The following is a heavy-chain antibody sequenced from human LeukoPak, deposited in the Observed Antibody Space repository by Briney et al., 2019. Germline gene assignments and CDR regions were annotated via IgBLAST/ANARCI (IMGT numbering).Heavy chain of an antibody. CDR3: AKTLVDILTGYDY. Sequence: PGGSLRLSCAASGFTFSNYAMNWVRQAPGKGLEWVSGFGGRGVTTYYADSVEGRFTISRDNSKNTLYLQMNNLRAEDTAVYYCAKTLVDILTGYDYWGQGTLVTVSS. J-gene: IGHJ4*02. V-gene: IGHV3-23*01. CDR1: GFTFSNYA. CDR2: FGGRGVTT. D-gene: IGHD3-9*01.